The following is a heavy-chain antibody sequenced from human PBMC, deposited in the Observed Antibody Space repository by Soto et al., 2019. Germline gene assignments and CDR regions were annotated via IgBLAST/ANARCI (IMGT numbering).Heavy chain of an antibody. J-gene: IGHJ4*02. CDR3: ARDLSIESVYSGYDVIDK. D-gene: IGHD5-12*01. Sequence: QVQLVQSGAEVKKPGSSVKVSCKASGGTFSASTFTWVRQAPGQGLEWMGRIKHILSTADYAQQFQGTVTITTDEATGTMYMELISLTAQDTGVYYCARDLSIESVYSGYDVIDKWGQGTLVTVSS. CDR2: IKHILSTA. V-gene: IGHV1-69*08. CDR1: GGTFSAST.